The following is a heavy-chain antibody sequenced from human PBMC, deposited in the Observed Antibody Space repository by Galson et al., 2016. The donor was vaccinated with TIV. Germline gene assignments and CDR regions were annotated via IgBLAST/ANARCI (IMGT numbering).Heavy chain of an antibody. CDR1: GYSFSHYW. V-gene: IGHV5-51*01. CDR3: ARADYDNSGF. D-gene: IGHD3-22*01. CDR2: IYPGDSDT. Sequence: QSGAEVKKAGESLKISCQASGYSFSHYWIGWVRQMPGKGLEWMGIIYPGDSDTGYSPSFRGQVTISADNSSNTAFLQWSSLTASDTAIYYCARADYDNSGFWGPGTLVTVSS. J-gene: IGHJ4*02.